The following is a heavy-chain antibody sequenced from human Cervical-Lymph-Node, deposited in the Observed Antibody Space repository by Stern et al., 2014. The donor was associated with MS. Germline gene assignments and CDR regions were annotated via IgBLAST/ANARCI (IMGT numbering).Heavy chain of an antibody. CDR2: ISDYNGNT. J-gene: IGHJ3*02. D-gene: IGHD2-15*01. V-gene: IGHV1-18*01. CDR1: GYTFTSYG. CDR3: ARGLLGSENAFDI. Sequence: VQLVESGAEVKKPGASVKVSCKASGYTFTSYGISWVRQAPGQGLEWMGWISDYNGNTKYAQKLQGRVSMTTDTSTITSYMELRSLISDDTAVYYCARGLLGSENAFDIWGQGTMVTVSS.